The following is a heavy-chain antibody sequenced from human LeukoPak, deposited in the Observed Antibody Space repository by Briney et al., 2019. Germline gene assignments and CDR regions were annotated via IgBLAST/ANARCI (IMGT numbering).Heavy chain of an antibody. D-gene: IGHD6-19*01. Sequence: ASVKVSCKASGGTFSSYAISWVRQAPGQGLEWMGGIIPIFGTANYAQKFQGRVTITTDESTSTAYMELSSLRSEDTAVYYCAQGQDIAVAVDFDYWGQGTLVTVSS. CDR3: AQGQDIAVAVDFDY. V-gene: IGHV1-69*05. J-gene: IGHJ4*02. CDR1: GGTFSSYA. CDR2: IIPIFGTA.